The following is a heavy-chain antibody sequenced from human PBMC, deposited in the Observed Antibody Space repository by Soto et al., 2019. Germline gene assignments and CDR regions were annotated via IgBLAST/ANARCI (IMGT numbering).Heavy chain of an antibody. J-gene: IGHJ4*02. CDR1: GFTFTNYV. V-gene: IGHV3-33*03. CDR2: VWYDGRHK. D-gene: IGHD2-15*01. CDR3: ATEPVESIWSSGSWGIDN. Sequence: QVQLVESGGGVVQPGRSLRLSCATSGFTFTNYVMHWVRQTPGKGLEWVANVWYDGRHKWYADLAKGRFTISRDNSENTASLQMNRLRVDDTAVYYCATEPVESIWSSGSWGIDNWGQGTLVTVSS.